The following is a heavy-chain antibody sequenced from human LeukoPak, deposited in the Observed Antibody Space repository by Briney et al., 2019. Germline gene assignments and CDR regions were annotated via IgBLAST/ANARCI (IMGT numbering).Heavy chain of an antibody. CDR1: GITFTIAG. V-gene: IGHV3-30*03. CDR3: TRVGYIDEGIDY. Sequence: GGSLRLSCAASGITFTIAGMHWVRQVPGKGLEWVAVISSDGRKIYYADSVKGRFIISRDNAKNSLYLQMNSLRAEDTAIYYCTRVGYIDEGIDYWGQGTLVTVSS. D-gene: IGHD5-24*01. CDR2: ISSDGRKI. J-gene: IGHJ4*02.